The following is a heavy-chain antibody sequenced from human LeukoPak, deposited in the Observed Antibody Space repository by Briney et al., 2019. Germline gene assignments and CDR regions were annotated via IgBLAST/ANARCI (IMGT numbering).Heavy chain of an antibody. CDR1: GGSISSYY. CDR3: ARGVVDYYYGMDV. V-gene: IGHV4-59*01. J-gene: IGHJ6*02. D-gene: IGHD2-2*01. CDR2: IYYSGST. Sequence: SETLSLTCAVSGGSISSYYWSWIRQPPGKGLEWIGYIYYSGSTNYNPSLKSRVTISVDTSKNQFSLKLSSVTAAGTAVYYCARGVVDYYYGMDVWGQGTTVTVSS.